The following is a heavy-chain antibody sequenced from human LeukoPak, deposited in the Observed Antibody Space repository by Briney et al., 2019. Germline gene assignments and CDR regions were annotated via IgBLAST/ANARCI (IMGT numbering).Heavy chain of an antibody. CDR1: GYTFTGYY. CDR3: ARGSYNWNDGGYYFDY. Sequence: GASVKASCKASGYTFTGYYMHWVRQAPGQGLEWMGWINPNSGGTNYAQKFQGRVTMTRDTSISTAYMELSRLRSDDTAVYYCARGSYNWNDGGYYFDYWGQGTLVTVSS. J-gene: IGHJ4*02. V-gene: IGHV1-2*02. CDR2: INPNSGGT. D-gene: IGHD1-1*01.